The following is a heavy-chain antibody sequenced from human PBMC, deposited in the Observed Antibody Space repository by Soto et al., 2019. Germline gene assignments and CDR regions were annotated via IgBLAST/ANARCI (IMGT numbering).Heavy chain of an antibody. CDR3: ARDRSTYGGGGTGEVKENWFDP. D-gene: IGHD2-8*01. CDR2: AYYSGDT. V-gene: IGHV4-59*01. CDR1: GASISRYY. J-gene: IGHJ5*02. Sequence: QVQLRESGPGVVKASETLSLTCSVSGASISRYYWSWIRQSPGKGLEWIGYAYYSGDTGYNPSLKSRVTMAIDTSKNQVSLKLTSVTAADTAVYYCARDRSTYGGGGTGEVKENWFDPWGQGALVIVSS.